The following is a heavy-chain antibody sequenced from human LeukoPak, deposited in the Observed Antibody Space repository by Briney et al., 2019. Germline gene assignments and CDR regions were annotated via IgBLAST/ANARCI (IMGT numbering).Heavy chain of an antibody. CDR2: ISGSGGST. V-gene: IGHV3-23*01. CDR3: AKIYRGSRPNWFDP. CDR1: GFTFSSYA. D-gene: IGHD4-23*01. J-gene: IGHJ5*02. Sequence: GGSLRLSRAASGFTFSSYAMSWVRQAPGKGLEWVSAISGSGGSTYYADSAKGRFTISRDNSKNTLYLQMNSLRAEDTAVYYCAKIYRGSRPNWFDPWGQGTLVTVSS.